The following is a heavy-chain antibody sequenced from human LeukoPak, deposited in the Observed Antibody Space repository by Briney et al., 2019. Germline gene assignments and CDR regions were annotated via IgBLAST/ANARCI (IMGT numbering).Heavy chain of an antibody. V-gene: IGHV1-18*01. CDR2: ISAYNGNT. Sequence: GASVKVSCKASGYTFTSYGISWVRQAPGQGLEWMGWISAYNGNTNYAQKLQGRVTMTTDKSTSTAYMELSSLRSEDTAVYYCASWYYDSSGYPDAFDIWGQGTMVTVSS. CDR3: ASWYYDSSGYPDAFDI. J-gene: IGHJ3*02. D-gene: IGHD3-22*01. CDR1: GYTFTSYG.